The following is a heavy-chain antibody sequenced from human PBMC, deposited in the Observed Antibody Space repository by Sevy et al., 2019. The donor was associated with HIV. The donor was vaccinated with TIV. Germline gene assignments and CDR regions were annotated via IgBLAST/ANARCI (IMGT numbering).Heavy chain of an antibody. J-gene: IGHJ6*03. D-gene: IGHD3-10*01. CDR1: GFTFSSYG. CDR3: AKSGDYYGSGSYYHYYYYMDV. Sequence: GGSLRLSCAASGFTFSSYGMHWVRQAPGKGLEWVAVIWYDGSNKYYADSVKGRFTISRDNSKNTLYLQMNSLRAEDTAVYYCAKSGDYYGSGSYYHYYYYMDVWGKWTTVTVSS. V-gene: IGHV3-33*06. CDR2: IWYDGSNK.